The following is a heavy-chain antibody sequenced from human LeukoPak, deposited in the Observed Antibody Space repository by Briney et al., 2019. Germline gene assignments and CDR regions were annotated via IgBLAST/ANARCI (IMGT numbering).Heavy chain of an antibody. Sequence: PGRSLRLSCAASGFTFSSYAMHWVRQAPGKGLEWVAYINGGGSPIYYADSVRGRFTISRDNAKSSLYLQMNSLRAEDTALYYCVRDNPRCCGVIPANIDDFWGQGTLVTVSS. V-gene: IGHV3-48*01. CDR3: VRDNPRCCGVIPANIDDF. CDR2: INGGGSPI. D-gene: IGHD2-21*01. J-gene: IGHJ4*02. CDR1: GFTFSSYA.